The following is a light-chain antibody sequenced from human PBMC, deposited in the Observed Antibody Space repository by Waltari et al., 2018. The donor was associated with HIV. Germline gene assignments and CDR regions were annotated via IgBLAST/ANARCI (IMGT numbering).Light chain of an antibody. CDR2: EVS. CDR1: SSDVGGYNY. V-gene: IGLV2-8*01. Sequence: QSALTQPPSASGSPGQSVTISCTGTSSDVGGYNYVSWYQQHPSKAPKPMLYEVSKRPSGVPDRFSGSKSGNTASLTVSGLQAEDEADYYCSSYAGSNNLVFGGGTKLTVL. J-gene: IGLJ3*02. CDR3: SSYAGSNNLV.